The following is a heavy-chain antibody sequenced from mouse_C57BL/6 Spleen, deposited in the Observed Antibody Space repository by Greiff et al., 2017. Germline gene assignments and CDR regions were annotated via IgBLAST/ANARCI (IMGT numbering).Heavy chain of an antibody. Sequence: EVQRVESGGGLVKPGGSLKLSCAASGFTFSSYTMSWVRQTPEKRLEWVATISGGGGNTYYPDSVKGRFTISRDNAKNTLYLQMSSLRSEDTALYYCARHESFDYWGQGTTLTVSS. CDR3: ARHESFDY. V-gene: IGHV5-9*01. CDR1: GFTFSSYT. J-gene: IGHJ2*01. CDR2: ISGGGGNT. D-gene: IGHD1-3*01.